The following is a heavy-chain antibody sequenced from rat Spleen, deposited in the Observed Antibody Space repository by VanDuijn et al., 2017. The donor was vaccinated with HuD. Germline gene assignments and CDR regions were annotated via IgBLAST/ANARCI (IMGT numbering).Heavy chain of an antibody. CDR3: TTEAMMALPFAY. J-gene: IGHJ2*01. D-gene: IGHD1-12*02. V-gene: IGHV5-20*01. CDR2: ISYDGSST. Sequence: EVQLVESGGGLVQPGRSMKLSCAASGFTFSNYDMAWVRQAPTKGLEWVASISYDGSSTYYRDSVKGRFTISRDNAKSTLYLRMDSLRSEDTATYYCTTEAMMALPFAYWGQGVMVTVSS. CDR1: GFTFSNYD.